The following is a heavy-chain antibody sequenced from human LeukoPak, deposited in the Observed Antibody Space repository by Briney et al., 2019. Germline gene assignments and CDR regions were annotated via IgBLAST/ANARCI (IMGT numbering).Heavy chain of an antibody. Sequence: GGSLRLSCAASGFTFSSYWMHWVRQAPGKGLVRVSRVNSDGSSTTYADSVKGRFTISRDNAKNTLYLQMNSLRAEDTAVYYCARGSTQYSSGWYGLDYWGQGTLVTVSS. CDR1: GFTFSSYW. CDR3: ARGSTQYSSGWYGLDY. CDR2: VNSDGSST. D-gene: IGHD6-19*01. V-gene: IGHV3-74*01. J-gene: IGHJ4*02.